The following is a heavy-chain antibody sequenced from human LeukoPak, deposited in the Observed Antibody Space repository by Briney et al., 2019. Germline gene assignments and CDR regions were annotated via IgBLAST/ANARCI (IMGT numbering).Heavy chain of an antibody. D-gene: IGHD3-3*01. Sequence: KPGGSLRLSCAASGFTFSSYAMTWVRHAPGQGLEGVSSMSSGGSYIYYADSVRGRFSISRDNAKNSLYLQMNRLKAEDTAVYYCARDRPTGASRVFVVQWGQGTLVTVSS. J-gene: IGHJ4*02. CDR2: MSSGGSYI. CDR1: GFTFSSYA. CDR3: ARDRPTGASRVFVVQ. V-gene: IGHV3-21*01.